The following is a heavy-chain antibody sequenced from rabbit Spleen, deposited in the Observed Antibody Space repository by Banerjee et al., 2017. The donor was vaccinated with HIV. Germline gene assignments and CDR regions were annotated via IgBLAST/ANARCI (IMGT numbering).Heavy chain of an antibody. CDR1: GFSFSSSYW. V-gene: IGHV1S45*01. CDR2: IYTGSSGST. Sequence: QEQLKESGGDLVKPEGSLTLTCTASGFSFSSSYWICWVRQAPGKGLEWIACIYTGSSGSTSYATWAKGRFTISSHNAQNTVDLQLNSLTAADTATYFCVRDVGSSGWGIILYYFNLWGPGTLVT. CDR3: VRDVGSSGWGIILYYFNL. J-gene: IGHJ4*01. D-gene: IGHD4-1*01.